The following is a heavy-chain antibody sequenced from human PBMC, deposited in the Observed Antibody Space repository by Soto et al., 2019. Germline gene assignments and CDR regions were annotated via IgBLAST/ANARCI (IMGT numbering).Heavy chain of an antibody. J-gene: IGHJ4*02. Sequence: GGSLRLSCSASGFTFSSYTMHWVRQAPGKGLQYVSAISSDGGSTYHADSVKGRFTISRDNSKNTQYLQMSSLRDEDTAVYYCVKVSPKMATIGTPLDYWGQGTLVTVSS. CDR1: GFTFSSYT. V-gene: IGHV3-64D*08. D-gene: IGHD5-12*01. CDR2: ISSDGGST. CDR3: VKVSPKMATIGTPLDY.